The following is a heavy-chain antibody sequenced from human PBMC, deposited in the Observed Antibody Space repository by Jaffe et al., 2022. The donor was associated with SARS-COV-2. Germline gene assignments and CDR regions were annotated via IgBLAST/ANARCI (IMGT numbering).Heavy chain of an antibody. V-gene: IGHV4-61*02. D-gene: IGHD6-6*01. CDR3: ARRSLVTVEYGMDV. CDR1: GGSISSGSYY. CDR2: IYTSGST. J-gene: IGHJ6*02. Sequence: QVQLQESGPGLVKPSQTLSLTCTVSGGSISSGSYYWSWIRQPAGKGLEWIGRIYTSGSTNYNPSLKSRVTISVDTSKNQFSLKLSSVTAADTAVYYCARRSLVTVEYGMDVWGQGTTVTVSS.